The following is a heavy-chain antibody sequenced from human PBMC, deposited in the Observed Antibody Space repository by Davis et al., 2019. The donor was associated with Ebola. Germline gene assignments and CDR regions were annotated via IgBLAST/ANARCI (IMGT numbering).Heavy chain of an antibody. J-gene: IGHJ4*02. Sequence: GESLKISCAASGFTFDDYGMSWVRQAPGKGLEWVSGINWNGGSTGYADSVKGRFTISRDNAKNSLYLQMNSLRAEDTALYYCARDRRGEWSPDYWGQGTLVTVSS. CDR3: ARDRRGEWSPDY. CDR1: GFTFDDYG. D-gene: IGHD3-16*01. CDR2: INWNGGST. V-gene: IGHV3-20*04.